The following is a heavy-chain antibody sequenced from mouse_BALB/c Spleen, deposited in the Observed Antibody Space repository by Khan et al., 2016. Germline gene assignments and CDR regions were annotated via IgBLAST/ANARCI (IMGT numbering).Heavy chain of an antibody. CDR2: INPSTGYT. CDR1: GYTFTSYW. Sequence: QVQLQQPGAELAKPGASVKMSCKASGYTFTSYWMHWVKERPGQGLEWIGYINPSTGYTEYNQKFKDKATLTADKSSSTAYMQLSSLTSEDSAVYYCARSGYAMDYWGQGTSVTVSS. CDR3: ARSGYAMDY. V-gene: IGHV1-7*01. J-gene: IGHJ4*01.